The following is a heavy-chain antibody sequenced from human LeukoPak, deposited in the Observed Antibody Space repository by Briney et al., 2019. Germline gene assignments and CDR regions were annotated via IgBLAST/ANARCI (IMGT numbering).Heavy chain of an antibody. CDR3: ARQGVGATDC. D-gene: IGHD1-26*01. CDR2: ITYSGST. Sequence: NPSETLSLTCTVSGGSISSSTYYWAWIRQSPGKGLEWIGSITYSGSTYYSPSLESRVTISVDTSKNQFSLRLISVTAVDTAVYYCARQGVGATDCWGQGTLVTVSS. J-gene: IGHJ4*02. V-gene: IGHV4-39*01. CDR1: GGSISSSTYY.